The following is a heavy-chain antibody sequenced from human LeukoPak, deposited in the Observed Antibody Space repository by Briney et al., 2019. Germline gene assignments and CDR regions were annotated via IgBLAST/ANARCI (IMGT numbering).Heavy chain of an antibody. D-gene: IGHD3-22*01. J-gene: IGHJ4*02. CDR2: ISAYNGNT. V-gene: IGHV1-18*01. CDR1: GYTFTSYG. CDR3: ARDENYYDSSGRVRGFDY. Sequence: ASVKVSCKASGYTFTSYGISWVRQAPGQGLEWMGWISAYNGNTNYAQKLQGGVTMTTDTSTSTAYMELRSLRSDDTAVYYCARDENYYDSSGRVRGFDYWGQGTLVTVSS.